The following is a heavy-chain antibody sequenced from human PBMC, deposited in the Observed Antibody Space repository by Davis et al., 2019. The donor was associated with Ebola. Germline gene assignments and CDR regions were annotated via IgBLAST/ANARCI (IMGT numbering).Heavy chain of an antibody. D-gene: IGHD5-12*01. CDR3: ARGAARYSGYDFTYYYYGMDV. Sequence: PSETLSLTCAVSGGSISTYHWTWIRQPPGKGLEWIGYVQNIGGTKYNPSLRSRVTLLVDTSKNQFSLEMSSVTVADTAVYYCARGAARYSGYDFTYYYYGMDVWGQGTTVTVSS. J-gene: IGHJ6*02. CDR1: GGSISTYH. CDR2: VQNIGGT. V-gene: IGHV4-59*01.